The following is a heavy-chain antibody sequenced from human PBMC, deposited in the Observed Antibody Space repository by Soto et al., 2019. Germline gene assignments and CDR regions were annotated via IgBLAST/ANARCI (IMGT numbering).Heavy chain of an antibody. V-gene: IGHV4-34*01. CDR3: ARGVGEVVTMVRGIQRRRFDP. D-gene: IGHD3-10*01. Sequence: SETLSLTCAVYGGSFSGYYWSWIRQPPGKGLEWIGEINHSGSTNYNPSLKSRVTISVDTSKNQFSLKLSSVTAADTAVYYCARGVGEVVTMVRGIQRRRFDPWGQGTLVTVSS. CDR1: GGSFSGYY. CDR2: INHSGST. J-gene: IGHJ5*02.